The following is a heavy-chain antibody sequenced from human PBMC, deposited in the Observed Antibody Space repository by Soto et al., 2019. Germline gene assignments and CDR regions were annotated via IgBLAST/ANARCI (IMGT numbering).Heavy chain of an antibody. V-gene: IGHV3-7*03. Sequence: GSLRLSCVGSGFTFSSFWMSWVRQAPGKGLEWVADIKQDGNDTYYVDSVKGRFTISRDNAKNSVFLQMNSLRADDTAVYYCTRVDYDFWSGYPALYYYGMDVWGQGTTVTVSS. CDR3: TRVDYDFWSGYPALYYYGMDV. CDR1: GFTFSSFW. D-gene: IGHD3-3*01. J-gene: IGHJ6*02. CDR2: IKQDGNDT.